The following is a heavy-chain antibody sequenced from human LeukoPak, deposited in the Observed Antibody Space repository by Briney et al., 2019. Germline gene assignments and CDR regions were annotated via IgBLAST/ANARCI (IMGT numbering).Heavy chain of an antibody. CDR2: LYSSGDT. Sequence: PPETLSLTCTVSGGSISGYYWNWVRQPADRGLEWIGRLYSSGDTYYNPSLKSRLTMSVDTSKNQFSLKLRSVTAADTAVYYCARGSSGSTKRYYFDSWGQGALVTVPS. V-gene: IGHV4-4*07. CDR1: GGSISGYY. CDR3: ARGSSGSTKRYYFDS. J-gene: IGHJ4*02. D-gene: IGHD6-19*01.